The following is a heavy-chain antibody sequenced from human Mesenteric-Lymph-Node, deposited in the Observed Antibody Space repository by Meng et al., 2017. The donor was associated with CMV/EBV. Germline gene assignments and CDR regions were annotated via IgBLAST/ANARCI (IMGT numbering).Heavy chain of an antibody. D-gene: IGHD4-17*01. CDR2: ISGSSTFI. Sequence: GESLKISCVASGFTFSSHSISWVRQAPGKGLEWVSSISGSSTFIYYADSVKGRFTISRDSAKNSVYLQMNNLRAEDTAVYYCAREGELDYGDYGVWGQGTSVTVSS. CDR3: AREGELDYGDYGV. V-gene: IGHV3-21*04. CDR1: GFTFSSHS. J-gene: IGHJ6*02.